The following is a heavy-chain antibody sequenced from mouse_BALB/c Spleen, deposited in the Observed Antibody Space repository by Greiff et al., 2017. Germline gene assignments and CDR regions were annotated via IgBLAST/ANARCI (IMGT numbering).Heavy chain of an antibody. Sequence: LVESGPELMKPGASVKISCKASGYSFTSYYMHWVKQSHGKSLEWIGYIDPFNGGTSYNQKFKGKATLTVDKSSSTAYMHLSSLTSEDSAVYYCARLPWDYWGQGTTLTVSS. CDR3: ARLPWDY. CDR2: IDPFNGGT. CDR1: GYSFTSYY. V-gene: IGHV1S135*01. D-gene: IGHD5-5*01. J-gene: IGHJ2*01.